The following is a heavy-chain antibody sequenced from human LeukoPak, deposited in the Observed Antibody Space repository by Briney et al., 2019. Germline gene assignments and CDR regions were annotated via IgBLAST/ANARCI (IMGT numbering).Heavy chain of an antibody. CDR1: GYTFTSYG. CDR3: ARERLTIVVENWFDP. J-gene: IGHJ5*02. CDR2: ISAYNGNT. V-gene: IGHV1-18*01. Sequence: ASVKVSCKASGYTFTSYGISWVRQAPGQGLEWMGWISAYNGNTNYAQKLQGRVTMTTDTSTSTAYMELRSLRSDDTAVYYCARERLTIVVENWFDPWGQGTLVTVSS. D-gene: IGHD3-22*01.